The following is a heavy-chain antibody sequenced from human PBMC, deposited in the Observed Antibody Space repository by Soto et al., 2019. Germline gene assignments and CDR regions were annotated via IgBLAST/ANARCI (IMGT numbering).Heavy chain of an antibody. V-gene: IGHV3-33*01. D-gene: IGHD2-21*02. CDR2: IWYDGSNK. J-gene: IGHJ4*01. CDR1: GFTFSSYG. CDR3: ARDRGAPGLTFDY. Sequence: QVQLVESGGGVVQPGRSLRLSCAASGFTFSSYGMHWVRQAPGKGLEWVAVIWYDGSNKYYADSVKGRFTISRDNSKNTLYLQMNSLRADDTAVYYCARDRGAPGLTFDYWGQEPWSPSPQ.